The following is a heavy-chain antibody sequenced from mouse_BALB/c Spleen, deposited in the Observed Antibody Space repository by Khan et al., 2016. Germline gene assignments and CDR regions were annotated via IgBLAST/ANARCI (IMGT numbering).Heavy chain of an antibody. CDR1: GYTFTNYG. J-gene: IGHJ4*01. CDR2: INTYTGEP. D-gene: IGHD4-1*01. CDR3: AKLGLYYAMDY. V-gene: IGHV9-3-1*01. Sequence: QIQLVQSGPELKKPGETVKISCKASGYTFTNYGMNWVKQAPGKGLKWMGWINTYTGEPTYADDFKGRFAFSLENSDSTAYLQINNLKNEDTATYFCAKLGLYYAMDYWGQGTSVTVSS.